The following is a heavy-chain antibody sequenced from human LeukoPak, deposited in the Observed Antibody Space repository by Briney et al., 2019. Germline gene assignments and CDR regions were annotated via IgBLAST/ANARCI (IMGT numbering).Heavy chain of an antibody. D-gene: IGHD2-2*02. CDR1: GFTFSSYG. CDR2: IRYDGSNK. V-gene: IGHV3-30*02. Sequence: GGSLRLSCAASGFTFSSYGMHWVRQAPGKGLEWVAFIRYDGSNKYYADSVKGRFTISRDNSKNTLYLQMNSLRAEDTAVYYCVRDRRGYCSSTSCYNVPFDYWGQGTLVTVSS. J-gene: IGHJ4*02. CDR3: VRDRRGYCSSTSCYNVPFDY.